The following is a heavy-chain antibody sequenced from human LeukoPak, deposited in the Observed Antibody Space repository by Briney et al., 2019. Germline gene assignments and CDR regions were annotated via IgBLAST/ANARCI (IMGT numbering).Heavy chain of an antibody. CDR3: AREGHSGDYFDY. CDR1: GFTFSSYW. J-gene: IGHJ4*02. CDR2: IKRDGGEK. D-gene: IGHD2-21*01. Sequence: GGSLRLSCVVSGFTFSSYWMSWVRPAPGNGLEWVANIKRDGGEKYYVDSVKGRFTISRDNAKKSLYLQMNSLRAEDTAVYYCAREGHSGDYFDYWGQGTLVTVSS. V-gene: IGHV3-7*03.